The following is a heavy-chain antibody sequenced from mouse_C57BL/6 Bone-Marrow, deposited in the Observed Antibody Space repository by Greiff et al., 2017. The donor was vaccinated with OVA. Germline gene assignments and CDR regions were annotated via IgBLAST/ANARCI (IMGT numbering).Heavy chain of an antibody. CDR2: ISYSGST. D-gene: IGHD4-1*01. CDR1: GYSITSDY. CDR3: ARRLGSGYFDV. J-gene: IGHJ1*03. V-gene: IGHV3-8*01. Sequence: EVKLMESGPGLAQPSQTLSLPCSVTGYSITSDYWNWIRKFPGNKLEYMGSISYSGSTYSNPSLKSRISITRDTAKNQYYLQLNSVTTEDTATYYCARRLGSGYFDVWGTGTTVTVSS.